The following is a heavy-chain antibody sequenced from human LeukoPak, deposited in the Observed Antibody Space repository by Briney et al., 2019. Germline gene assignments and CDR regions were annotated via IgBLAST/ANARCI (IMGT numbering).Heavy chain of an antibody. V-gene: IGHV3-49*04. D-gene: IGHD6-13*01. Sequence: GGSLRLSCTASGFTFGDYAMSWVRQAPGKGLEWVGFIRSKAYGGTTEYAASVKGRFTISRDDSKSIAYLQMNSLKTEDTAVYYCTRALYSSSWYSHDYWGQGTLVTVSS. CDR3: TRALYSSSWYSHDY. CDR1: GFTFGDYA. J-gene: IGHJ4*02. CDR2: IRSKAYGGTT.